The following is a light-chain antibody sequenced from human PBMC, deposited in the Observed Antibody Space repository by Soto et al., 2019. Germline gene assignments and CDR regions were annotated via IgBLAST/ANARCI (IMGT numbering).Light chain of an antibody. Sequence: DIQMTQSPSSLSTSVGERVTITCQASQDISNSLNWYQQKPGKAPNLLIYEASKLQTGVPSRFSGGGSGTHVTFTISTLQHKDIATYYRQHYDNFPRYPFGLGTKMEIK. V-gene: IGKV1-33*01. CDR3: QHYDNFPRYP. CDR2: EAS. J-gene: IGKJ2*01. CDR1: QDISNS.